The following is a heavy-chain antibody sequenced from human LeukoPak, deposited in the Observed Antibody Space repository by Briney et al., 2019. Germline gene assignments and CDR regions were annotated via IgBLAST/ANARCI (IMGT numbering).Heavy chain of an antibody. D-gene: IGHD6-19*01. J-gene: IGHJ4*02. CDR2: IYTSGST. V-gene: IGHV4-61*02. CDR1: GGSISSGSYY. Sequence: SETLSLTCTVSGGSISSGSYYWSWIRQTAGKGLEWIGRIYTSGSTNYNPSLKSRVTISVDTSKNQFSLKLSSVTAADTAVYYCASCEVAGTGVDYWGQGTLVTVSS. CDR3: ASCEVAGTGVDY.